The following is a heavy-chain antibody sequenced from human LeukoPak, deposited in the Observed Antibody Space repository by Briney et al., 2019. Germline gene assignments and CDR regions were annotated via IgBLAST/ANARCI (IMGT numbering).Heavy chain of an antibody. D-gene: IGHD1-1*01. CDR2: ISNNGGSS. CDR3: VKITSVTGGDC. V-gene: IGHV3-64D*09. CDR1: GFTFSAYA. Sequence: GGSLRLSCSASGFTFSAYAMYWVRQAPGKGLEYVSGISNNGGSSFYADSVKGRFTISRDNSKNTLYLQMSSLRAEDTAVYYCVKITSVTGGDCWGQGTRLTVSS. J-gene: IGHJ4*02.